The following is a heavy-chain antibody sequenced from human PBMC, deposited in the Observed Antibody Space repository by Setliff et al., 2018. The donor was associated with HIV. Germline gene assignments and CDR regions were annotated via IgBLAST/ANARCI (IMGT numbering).Heavy chain of an antibody. CDR3: TRGGIYCGNDGCHRYFFDF. CDR1: GDLFTSYA. Sequence: ASVKVSCKTSGDLFTSYAFNWVRQAPGQGVEWMGWINTYNGHTNYAEKFQDRVTMTTDTSTRTVYMELRRLTSDDTALYYCTRGGIYCGNDGCHRYFFDFWGQGTLVTVSS. V-gene: IGHV1-18*01. CDR2: INTYNGHT. J-gene: IGHJ4*02. D-gene: IGHD2-21*01.